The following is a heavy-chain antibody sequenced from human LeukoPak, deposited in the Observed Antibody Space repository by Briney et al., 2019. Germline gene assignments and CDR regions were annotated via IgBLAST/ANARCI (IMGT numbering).Heavy chain of an antibody. CDR1: GYTLTELS. Sequence: ASVKVSCKVSGYTLTELSMHWVRQAPGKGLEWMGGFDPEDGETIYAQKFQGRVTMTEDTSTDTAYMELSSLRSEDTAVYYCATDRTSYYDFWSGNFDYWGQGTLVTVSS. D-gene: IGHD3-3*01. J-gene: IGHJ4*02. CDR2: FDPEDGET. V-gene: IGHV1-24*01. CDR3: ATDRTSYYDFWSGNFDY.